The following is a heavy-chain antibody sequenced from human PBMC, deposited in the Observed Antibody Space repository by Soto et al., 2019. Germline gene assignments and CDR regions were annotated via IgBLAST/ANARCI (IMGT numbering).Heavy chain of an antibody. Sequence: SETLSLTCTVSGGSISSGDYYWSWIRQPPGKGLEWIGYIYYSGSTYYNPSLKSRVTISVDTSKNQFSLKLSSVTAADTAVYYCARDRKLVPKKNYYYYGMDVWGQGTTVTVSS. CDR1: GGSISSGDYY. V-gene: IGHV4-30-4*01. J-gene: IGHJ6*02. D-gene: IGHD6-13*01. CDR3: ARDRKLVPKKNYYYYGMDV. CDR2: IYYSGST.